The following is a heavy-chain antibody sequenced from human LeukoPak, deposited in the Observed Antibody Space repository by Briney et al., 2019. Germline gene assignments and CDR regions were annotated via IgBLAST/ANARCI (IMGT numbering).Heavy chain of an antibody. CDR2: IIPTLGIA. CDR1: GGTFSSYT. J-gene: IGHJ4*02. Sequence: SVKVSCKASGGTFSSYTISWVRQAPGQGLEWMGRIIPTLGIANYAQKFQGRVTITADKSTSTAYMELSSLRSEDTAVYYCARVPPRYCGGDCWGQGTLVTVSS. V-gene: IGHV1-69*02. CDR3: ARVPPRYCGGDC. D-gene: IGHD2-21*01.